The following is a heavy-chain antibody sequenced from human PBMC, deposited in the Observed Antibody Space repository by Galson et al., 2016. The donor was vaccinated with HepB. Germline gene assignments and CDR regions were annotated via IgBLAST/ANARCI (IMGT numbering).Heavy chain of an antibody. Sequence: SLRLSCAASGFTFSNYAMSWVRQAPGKGLEWVSSTSGSGGTTYYADSVKGRFTISRDKSKNTLYLQMNSLRGEDTAVYYCAKDLDGYTYGYSYSDHWGQGTLVTVSS. CDR3: AKDLDGYTYGYSYSDH. V-gene: IGHV3-23*01. CDR1: GFTFSNYA. D-gene: IGHD5-18*01. CDR2: TSGSGGTT. J-gene: IGHJ4*02.